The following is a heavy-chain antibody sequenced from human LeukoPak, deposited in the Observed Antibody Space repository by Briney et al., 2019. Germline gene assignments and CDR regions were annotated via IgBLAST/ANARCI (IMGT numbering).Heavy chain of an antibody. CDR2: IYPGDSDT. CDR1: GYSFTSYW. J-gene: IGHJ6*03. Sequence: AWESLKISSKGPGYSFTSYWIGWVRQMPGKGLEWMGIIYPGDSDTRYSPSFQGQVTISADKSISTAYLRWSSLKASDTAMYYCARFGTVGATEYYYYYYMDVWGKGTTVTVSS. CDR3: ARFGTVGATEYYYYYYMDV. D-gene: IGHD1-26*01. V-gene: IGHV5-51*01.